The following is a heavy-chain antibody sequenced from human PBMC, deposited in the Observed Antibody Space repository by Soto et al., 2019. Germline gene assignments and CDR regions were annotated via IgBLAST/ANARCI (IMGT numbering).Heavy chain of an antibody. V-gene: IGHV4-34*01. CDR2: INHSGST. CDR3: AREDVGYGPDY. Sequence: SETLSLTCAVYGGSFSGYYWSWIRQPPGKGLEWIGEINHSGSTNYNPSLKSRVTISVDTSKNQFSLKLSSVTAADTAVYYCAREDVGYGPDYWGQGTLVTVSS. D-gene: IGHD5-12*01. J-gene: IGHJ4*02. CDR1: GGSFSGYY.